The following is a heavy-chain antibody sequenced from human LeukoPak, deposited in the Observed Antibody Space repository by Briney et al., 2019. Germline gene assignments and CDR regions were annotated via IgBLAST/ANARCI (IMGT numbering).Heavy chain of an antibody. J-gene: IGHJ3*02. CDR2: IYYSGST. V-gene: IGHV4-59*08. Sequence: PSETLSLTCTVSGASISSYYWSWIRQPPGKGLEWIGYIYYSGSTNYNPSLKSRVPISVDTSKNQFSLRLSSVTAADTPVYYCAETHPHDSRCYFQDDAFDILGQGKKVTVPS. CDR1: GASISSYY. CDR3: AETHPHDSRCYFQDDAFDI. D-gene: IGHD3-22*01.